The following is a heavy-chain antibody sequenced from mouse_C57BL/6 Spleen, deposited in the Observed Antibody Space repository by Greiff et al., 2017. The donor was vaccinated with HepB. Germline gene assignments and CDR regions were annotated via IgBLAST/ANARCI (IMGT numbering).Heavy chain of an antibody. V-gene: IGHV1-15*01. Sequence: QVQLKESGAELVRPGASVTLSCKASGYTFTDYEMHWVKQTPVHGLEWIGAIDPETGGTAYNQKFKGKAILTADKSSSTAYMELRSLTSEDSAVYYCTREDYSNYVYAMDYWGQGTSVTVSS. CDR1: GYTFTDYE. J-gene: IGHJ4*01. CDR2: IDPETGGT. D-gene: IGHD2-5*01. CDR3: TREDYSNYVYAMDY.